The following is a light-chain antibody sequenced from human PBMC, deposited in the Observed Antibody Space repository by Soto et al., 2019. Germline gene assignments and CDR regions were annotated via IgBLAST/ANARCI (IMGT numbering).Light chain of an antibody. Sequence: AVQMTQSPSSLSASVGDRVTITCRASQDIRNYLGWYQQKPGKAPKLLIYGASSLQSGVPSRFAGSGSGTDFTLTISSLQPEDSASYFCLQDHNYFWTFGQGTKADIK. V-gene: IGKV1-6*01. J-gene: IGKJ1*01. CDR2: GAS. CDR1: QDIRNY. CDR3: LQDHNYFWT.